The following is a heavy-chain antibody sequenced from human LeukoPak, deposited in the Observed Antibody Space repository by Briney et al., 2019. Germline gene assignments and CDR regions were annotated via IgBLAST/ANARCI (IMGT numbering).Heavy chain of an antibody. J-gene: IGHJ4*02. CDR3: TRDAEWFGELLDY. D-gene: IGHD3-10*01. Sequence: GGSLRLSCAASGFTFSSYSMNWVRQAPGKGLEWVSSISSSSSYIYYADSVKGRFTISRDNAKNSLYLQMNSLRAEDTAVYYCTRDAEWFGELLDYWGQGTLVTVSS. CDR1: GFTFSSYS. V-gene: IGHV3-21*01. CDR2: ISSSSSYI.